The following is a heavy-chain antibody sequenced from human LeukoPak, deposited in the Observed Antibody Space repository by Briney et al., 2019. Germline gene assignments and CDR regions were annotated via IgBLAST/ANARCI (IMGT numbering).Heavy chain of an antibody. CDR1: GFTFSSYG. V-gene: IGHV3-30*18. D-gene: IGHD3-22*01. CDR2: MSYDGSTK. J-gene: IGHJ4*02. Sequence: GRSLRLSCAASGFTFSSYGIHWVRQAPGKGLEWVVVMSYDGSTKYYADSVKGRFTISRDNSKNTLFLQMNSLRPEDTAVYYCAKEEIAYDSSGYEGYWGQGTLVTVSS. CDR3: AKEEIAYDSSGYEGY.